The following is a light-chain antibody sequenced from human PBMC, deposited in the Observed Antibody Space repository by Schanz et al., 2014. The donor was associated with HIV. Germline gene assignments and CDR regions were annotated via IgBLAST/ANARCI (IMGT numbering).Light chain of an antibody. CDR2: AAS. V-gene: IGKV1-27*01. CDR3: QRYTSVLPFT. J-gene: IGKJ3*01. Sequence: DIQMTQSPSSLSASVGDRVTITCRASQGISNYLVWYQQKPGKVPNLLVHAASTLQSGVPSRFSGSGSGTEFTLTIASLQPEDVATYYCQRYTSVLPFTFGPGTKVHIK. CDR1: QGISNY.